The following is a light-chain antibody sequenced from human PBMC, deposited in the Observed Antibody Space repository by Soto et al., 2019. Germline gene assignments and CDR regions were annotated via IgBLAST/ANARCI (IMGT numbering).Light chain of an antibody. Sequence: EIVLTQSPATLSLSPGERATLSCRASQSVSSYLAWYQQKPGQAPRLLIYDASNRATGIPARFSGSGSGTDFTLTISSLEPEDFDVYYCQQRSNWWTFGQGTKVEIK. CDR2: DAS. CDR1: QSVSSY. J-gene: IGKJ1*01. CDR3: QQRSNWWT. V-gene: IGKV3-11*01.